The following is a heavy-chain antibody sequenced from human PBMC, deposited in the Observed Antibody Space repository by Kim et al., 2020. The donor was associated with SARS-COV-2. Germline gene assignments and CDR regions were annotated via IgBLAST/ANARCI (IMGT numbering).Heavy chain of an antibody. D-gene: IGHD6-13*01. V-gene: IGHV3-74*01. Sequence: GGSLRLSCAASGFTFSNYWMHWVRQAPGKGLVWVSRINSDGSSTSYADSVKGRFTISRDNAKNTLYLQMNSLRAEDTAVYYCARVWENSSSWLFPPFDYRGQGTLVTVSS. CDR1: GFTFSNYW. CDR2: INSDGSST. CDR3: ARVWENSSSWLFPPFDY. J-gene: IGHJ4*02.